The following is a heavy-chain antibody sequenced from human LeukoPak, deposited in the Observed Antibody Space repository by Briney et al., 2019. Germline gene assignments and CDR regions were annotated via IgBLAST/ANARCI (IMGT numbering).Heavy chain of an antibody. CDR2: IYYSGST. CDR1: GGSISSSSYY. Sequence: PSETLSLTCTVSGGSISSSSYYWGWIRQPPGKGLEWIGSIYYSGSTYYNPSLKSRVTISVDTSKNQFSLKLSSVTAADTAVYYCARAITGKFSGWYSKTNYYYMDVWGKGTTVTISS. V-gene: IGHV4-39*07. CDR3: ARAITGKFSGWYSKTNYYYMDV. D-gene: IGHD6-19*01. J-gene: IGHJ6*03.